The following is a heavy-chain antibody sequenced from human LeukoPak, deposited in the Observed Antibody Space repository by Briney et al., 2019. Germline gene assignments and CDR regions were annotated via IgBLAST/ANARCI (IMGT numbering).Heavy chain of an antibody. V-gene: IGHV4-59*01. D-gene: IGHD3-3*01. J-gene: IGHJ4*02. CDR2: IDNSGST. CDR1: RGSISSYY. Sequence: KTSETLSLTCTVSRGSISSYYWSWSRQPPRKGLEWSGDIDNSGSTNSNPSLKSRVTMSVDTFNNQFSLKLSSVTAADTAVYYCARGRITIFGVVNPHFDYWGQGTLVTVSS. CDR3: ARGRITIFGVVNPHFDY.